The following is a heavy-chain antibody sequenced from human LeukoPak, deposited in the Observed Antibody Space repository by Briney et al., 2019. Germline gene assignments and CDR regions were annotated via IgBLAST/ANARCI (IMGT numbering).Heavy chain of an antibody. J-gene: IGHJ4*02. CDR3: AKVGMGRSLDY. CDR2: ISPDGGEI. V-gene: IGHV3-7*01. CDR1: GFTFSNSW. Sequence: GGSLRLSCAASGFTFSNSWMTWVRQAPGKGLEWVASISPDGGEIHYVDSVKGRFTVSRDNANNSLFLHMNSLRAEDAAIYYCAKVGMGRSLDYWGQGTLVTVSS. D-gene: IGHD7-27*01.